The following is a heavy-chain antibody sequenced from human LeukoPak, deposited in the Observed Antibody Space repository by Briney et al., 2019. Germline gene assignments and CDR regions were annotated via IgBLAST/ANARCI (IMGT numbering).Heavy chain of an antibody. CDR3: ARVKWMCSSTSCPNFDY. D-gene: IGHD2-2*01. Sequence: PQILSLTCVVSGGSISSGGYSWSWVRQPPGKGLEWIGYIYHSGSTYYNPSLKSRVTISVDRSKNQFSLKLSSVTAADTAVYYCARVKWMCSSTSCPNFDYWGQGSLVTVSS. CDR1: GGSISSGGYS. CDR2: IYHSGST. V-gene: IGHV4-30-2*01. J-gene: IGHJ4*02.